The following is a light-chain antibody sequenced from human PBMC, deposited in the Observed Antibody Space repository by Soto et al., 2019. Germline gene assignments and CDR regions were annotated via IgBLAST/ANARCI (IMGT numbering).Light chain of an antibody. CDR1: QSVLYSSNNKNY. CDR2: WAS. J-gene: IGKJ2*01. V-gene: IGKV4-1*01. CDR3: QQYYSTPYT. Sequence: DIVMTQSPDSLAVSLGERATINCKSSQSVLYSSNNKNYFAWYQQKPRQPPKLLIYWASTRESGGPDRFSGSGSGRDFTLTISSLQAEDVAVYYCQQYYSTPYTFGQGTKLEIK.